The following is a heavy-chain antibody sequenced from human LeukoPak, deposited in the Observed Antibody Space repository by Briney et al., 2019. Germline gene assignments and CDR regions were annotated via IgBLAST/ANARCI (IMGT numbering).Heavy chain of an antibody. CDR2: ISGSGGST. Sequence: SGGSLRLSCAASGFTFSNYGINWVRQAPGRGLEWVSGISGSGGSTYYADSVKGRFTISRDNSKYTLYLQVNSLRAEDTAIYYCAKKRVLVVPAADFDYWGQGTLVTVSS. D-gene: IGHD2-2*01. V-gene: IGHV3-23*01. CDR1: GFTFSNYG. CDR3: AKKRVLVVPAADFDY. J-gene: IGHJ4*02.